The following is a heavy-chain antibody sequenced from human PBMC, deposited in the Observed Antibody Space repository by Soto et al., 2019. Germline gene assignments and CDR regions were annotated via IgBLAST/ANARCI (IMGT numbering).Heavy chain of an antibody. D-gene: IGHD6-19*01. CDR3: AKERWAVAGIFDY. V-gene: IGHV3-9*01. CDR2: ISGKSGRI. CDR1: GFTFDDYA. J-gene: IGHJ4*02. Sequence: EVQLVESGGGLVQPGRSLRLSCAASGFTFDDYAMHWVRQAQGKGMEWVSGISGKSGRIGYADTVKGRFTISRDNDKNSLYLQKKRLRAEDTALYYWAKERWAVAGIFDYWGRGTRLSVSS.